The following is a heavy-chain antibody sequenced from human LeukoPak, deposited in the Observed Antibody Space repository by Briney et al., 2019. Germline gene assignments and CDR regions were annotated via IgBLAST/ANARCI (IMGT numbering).Heavy chain of an antibody. Sequence: PVASVKVSCKASGYTFTSYDINWVRQAPGQGLEWMGWMNPNSGNTGYAQKFQGRVTITRNTSISTAYMELSSLRSDDTAVYYCARAGGWPYAFDIWGQGTMVTVSS. J-gene: IGHJ3*02. CDR1: GYTFTSYD. CDR2: MNPNSGNT. D-gene: IGHD6-19*01. CDR3: ARAGGWPYAFDI. V-gene: IGHV1-8*03.